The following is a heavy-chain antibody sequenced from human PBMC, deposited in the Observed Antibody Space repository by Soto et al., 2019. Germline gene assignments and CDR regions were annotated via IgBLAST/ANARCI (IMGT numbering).Heavy chain of an antibody. V-gene: IGHV4-59*01. Sequence: PSETLSLTCTVSGGSISSYYWSWIRQPPGKGLEWIGYIYYSGSTNYNPSLKSRVTISVDTSKNQFSLKLSSVTAADTAVYYCARGYCSGGSCYFPYYYYGMDVWGQGTTVTVSS. CDR3: ARGYCSGGSCYFPYYYYGMDV. D-gene: IGHD2-15*01. CDR2: IYYSGST. J-gene: IGHJ6*02. CDR1: GGSISSYY.